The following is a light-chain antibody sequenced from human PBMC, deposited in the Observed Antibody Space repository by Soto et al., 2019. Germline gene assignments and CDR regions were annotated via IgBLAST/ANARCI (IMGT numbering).Light chain of an antibody. CDR2: GAS. CDR3: QQYSHYST. Sequence: DIHLTQSPSSLSASVGDRVTLTCRASERVGALLAWYQQKPGKAPTLLIHGASTAASDVPIRFTGSGSGTEFTLTISSLQPDDFGTYYCQQYSHYSTFGQGTRLEI. J-gene: IGKJ2*01. CDR1: ERVGAL. V-gene: IGKV1-5*01.